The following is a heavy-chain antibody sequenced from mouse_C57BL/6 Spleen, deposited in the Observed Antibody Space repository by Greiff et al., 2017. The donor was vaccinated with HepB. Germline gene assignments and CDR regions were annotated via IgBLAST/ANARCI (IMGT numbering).Heavy chain of an antibody. CDR3: TREEVYYYGSSQAWFAY. V-gene: IGHV1-5*01. Sequence: EVKLQESGTVLARPGASVKMSCKTSGYTFTSYWMHWVKQRPGQGLEWIGAIYPGNSDTSYNQKFKGKAKLTAVTSASTAYMELSSLTNEDSAVYYCTREEVYYYGSSQAWFAYWGQGTLVTVSA. CDR1: GYTFTSYW. J-gene: IGHJ3*01. D-gene: IGHD1-1*01. CDR2: IYPGNSDT.